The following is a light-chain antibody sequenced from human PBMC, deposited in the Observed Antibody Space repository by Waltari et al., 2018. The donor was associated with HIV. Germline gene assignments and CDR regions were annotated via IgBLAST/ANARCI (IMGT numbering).Light chain of an antibody. V-gene: IGKV1-39*01. J-gene: IGKJ3*01. CDR2: AAS. CDR1: QNIYHY. CDR3: QQSFDLPST. Sequence: DIQMTQSPSSLSASIGDRVTITCRASQNIYHYLNWYQHEPGKPPKLLIYAASTLQSGVPSRFSASGSGTDFTLTIDNLQPEDFATYYCQQSFDLPSTFGPGTKVDLK.